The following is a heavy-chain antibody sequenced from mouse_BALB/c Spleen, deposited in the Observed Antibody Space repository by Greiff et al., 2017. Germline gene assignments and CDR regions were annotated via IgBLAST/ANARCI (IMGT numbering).Heavy chain of an antibody. D-gene: IGHD1-1*01. Sequence: QVQLQQSGAELVRPGTSVKISCKASGYAFTNYWLGWVKQRPGHGLEWIGDIYPGSGNTYYNEKFKGKATLTADKSSSTAYMQLSSLTSEDSAVYFCARSSITTVVSFDYWGQGTTLTVSS. J-gene: IGHJ2*01. CDR1: GYAFTNYW. CDR3: ARSSITTVVSFDY. V-gene: IGHV1-63*01. CDR2: IYPGSGNT.